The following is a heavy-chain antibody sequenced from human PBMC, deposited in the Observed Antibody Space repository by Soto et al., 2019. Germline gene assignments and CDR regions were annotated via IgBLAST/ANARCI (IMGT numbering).Heavy chain of an antibody. V-gene: IGHV3-30*18. CDR3: AKTMVRGSRLSLPSCDY. Sequence: QVQLVESGGGVVQPGRSLRLSCAASGFTFSSYGMHWVRQAPGKGLEWGAVISYDGSNKYYADSVKGRFTISRDNSKNTLYLQMNSLRAEDTAVYYCAKTMVRGSRLSLPSCDYWGQGTLVTVSS. D-gene: IGHD3-10*01. CDR1: GFTFSSYG. CDR2: ISYDGSNK. J-gene: IGHJ4*02.